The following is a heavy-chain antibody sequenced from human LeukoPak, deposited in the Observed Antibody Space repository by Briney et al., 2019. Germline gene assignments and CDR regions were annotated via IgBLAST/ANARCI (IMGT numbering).Heavy chain of an antibody. J-gene: IGHJ6*02. CDR1: GYTFTGYY. CDR2: INPNSGGT. D-gene: IGHD6-13*01. V-gene: IGHV1-2*02. CDR3: ARVRIGQQLDKYYYYAMDV. Sequence: GASVKVSCKASGYTFTGYYMHWVRQATGQGLEWRGWINPNSGGTNYAQKFQGRVTMTTDTSISTAYMEVSRLRSDDTAVYYCARVRIGQQLDKYYYYAMDVWGQGTTVTVSS.